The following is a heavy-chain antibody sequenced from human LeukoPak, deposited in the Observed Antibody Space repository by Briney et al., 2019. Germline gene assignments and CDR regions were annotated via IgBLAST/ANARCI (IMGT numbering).Heavy chain of an antibody. CDR2: IYSGGST. CDR1: GFTVGSNY. CDR3: ARDGRPTVTDY. D-gene: IGHD4-17*01. J-gene: IGHJ4*02. V-gene: IGHV3-53*01. Sequence: PGGSLRLSCAASGFTVGSNYMSWVRQAPGKGLEWVSVIYSGGSTYYADSVKGRFTISRDNSKNTLYLQMNSLRAEDTAVYYCARDGRPTVTDYWGQGTLVTVSS.